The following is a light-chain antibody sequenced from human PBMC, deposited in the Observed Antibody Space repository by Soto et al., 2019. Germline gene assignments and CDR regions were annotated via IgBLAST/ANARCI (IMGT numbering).Light chain of an antibody. J-gene: IGKJ2*01. CDR1: QSVSSTY. Sequence: EIVLTHSPGTLSLSPGERATLSCRARQSVSSTYFASYQHKPGQAPRLLIYGASSREAGIPDRFSGSGSGTDFTLTISRLEPEDFAVYYCEQYDSSPYTFGQGTKLEIK. CDR3: EQYDSSPYT. V-gene: IGKV3-20*01. CDR2: GAS.